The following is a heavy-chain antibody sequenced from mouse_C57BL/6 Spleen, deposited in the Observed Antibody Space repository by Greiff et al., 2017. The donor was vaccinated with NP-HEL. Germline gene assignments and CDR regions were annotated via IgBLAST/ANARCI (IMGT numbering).Heavy chain of an antibody. J-gene: IGHJ2*01. CDR1: GYAFSSYW. CDR2: IYPGDGDT. V-gene: IGHV1-80*01. CDR3: ARSGALITTVVAPFDY. Sequence: QVQLQQSGAELVKPGASVKISCKASGYAFSSYWMNRVKQRPGKGLEWIGQIYPGDGDTNYNGKFKGKATLTADKSSSTAYMQLSSLTSEDSAVYFCARSGALITTVVAPFDYWGQGTTLTVSS. D-gene: IGHD1-1*01.